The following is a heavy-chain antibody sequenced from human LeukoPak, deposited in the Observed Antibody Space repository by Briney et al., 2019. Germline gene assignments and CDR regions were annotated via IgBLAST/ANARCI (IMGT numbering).Heavy chain of an antibody. CDR1: GGSISSYY. CDR3: ARDPTVTTGRYGMDV. D-gene: IGHD4-17*01. J-gene: IGHJ6*02. V-gene: IGHV4-59*01. Sequence: SETLSLTCTVSGGSISSYYWSWIRQPPGKGLEWIGYIYYSGSTNYNPSLKSRVTISVDTSKNQFSLKLSSVTAADTAVYYCARDPTVTTGRYGMDVWGQGTTVTVSS. CDR2: IYYSGST.